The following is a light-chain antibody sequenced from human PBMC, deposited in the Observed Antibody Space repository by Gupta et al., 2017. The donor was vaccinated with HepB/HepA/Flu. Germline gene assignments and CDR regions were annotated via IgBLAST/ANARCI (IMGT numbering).Light chain of an antibody. Sequence: DIVMTQSPLSLPVTPVAPASISCRSSQTLLHSNGYNYLYWYLQKPGQSPQLLIYLGSNRASGVPDRFSGSGSGTDFTLKISRVEAEDVGVYYCMQALQTPPWTFGQGTKLEIK. CDR2: LGS. CDR1: QTLLHSNGYNY. J-gene: IGKJ2*02. V-gene: IGKV2-28*01. CDR3: MQALQTPPWT.